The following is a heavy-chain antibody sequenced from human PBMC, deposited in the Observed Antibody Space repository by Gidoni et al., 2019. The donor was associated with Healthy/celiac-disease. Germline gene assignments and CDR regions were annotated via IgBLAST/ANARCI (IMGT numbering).Heavy chain of an antibody. J-gene: IGHJ3*02. Sequence: VQLVASGGGLVQPGRSLRLSCAASGFTFDDYAMHWVRQAPGKGLECVSGISWNSGSIGYADSVKGRFTISRDNAKNSLYLQMNSLRAEDTALYYCAKDFYYYDSSGYDAFDIWGQGTMVTVSS. D-gene: IGHD3-22*01. CDR1: GFTFDDYA. CDR2: ISWNSGSI. V-gene: IGHV3-9*01. CDR3: AKDFYYYDSSGYDAFDI.